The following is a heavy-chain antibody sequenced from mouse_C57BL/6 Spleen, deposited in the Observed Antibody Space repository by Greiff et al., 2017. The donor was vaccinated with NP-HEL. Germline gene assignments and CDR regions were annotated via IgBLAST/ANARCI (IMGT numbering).Heavy chain of an antibody. Sequence: QVQLQQSGAELVMPGASVKLSCKASGYTFTSYWMHWVKQRPGQGLEWIGEIDPSDSYTNYNQKFKGKSTLTVDKSSSTAYMQLSSLTSEDSAVYYCARSAYYREGFDYWGQGTTLTVSS. CDR2: IDPSDSYT. V-gene: IGHV1-69*01. CDR1: GYTFTSYW. J-gene: IGHJ2*01. CDR3: ARSAYYREGFDY. D-gene: IGHD2-12*01.